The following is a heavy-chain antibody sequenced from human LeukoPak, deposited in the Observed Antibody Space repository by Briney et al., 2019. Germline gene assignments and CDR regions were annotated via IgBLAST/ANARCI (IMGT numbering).Heavy chain of an antibody. CDR3: ARLSKGRFFDYIFDY. J-gene: IGHJ4*02. CDR1: GGSVSSSTYY. CDR2: IYYSGST. D-gene: IGHD3-9*01. V-gene: IGHV4-39*01. Sequence: PSQTLSLTCTLSGGSVSSSTYYWGWIRQPPGKGLEWIGNIYYSGSTYYNPSLTSRVTMSVDTSNNQFSLKMHSVTAADTAVYYCARLSKGRFFDYIFDYWGQGTLVTVSS.